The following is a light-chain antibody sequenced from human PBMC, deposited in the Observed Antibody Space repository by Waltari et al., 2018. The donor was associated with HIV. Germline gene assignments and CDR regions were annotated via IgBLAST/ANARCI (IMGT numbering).Light chain of an antibody. J-gene: IGKJ4*01. Sequence: DIQMTQSPGYMSAFVGARVTITCRASQGISTWLAWYQQKPGKVPQLLIHGASSLHSGVPSRFNGSGSGTQFSLTISSLQSEDFATYYCQQTNGLPLTFGGGTTV. CDR3: QQTNGLPLT. CDR2: GAS. V-gene: IGKV1-12*01. CDR1: QGISTW.